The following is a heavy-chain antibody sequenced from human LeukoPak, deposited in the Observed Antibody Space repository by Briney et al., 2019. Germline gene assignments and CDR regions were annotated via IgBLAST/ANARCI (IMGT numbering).Heavy chain of an antibody. J-gene: IGHJ5*02. CDR3: ARGRGYDILTGYYRNRFDP. Sequence: GASVKVSCKASGYTFTSYDINWVRQATGQGLEWMGWMNPNSGNTGYAQKFQGRVTMTRNTSISTAYMELSRLRSEDTAVYYCARGRGYDILTGYYRNRFDPWGQGTLVTVSS. CDR2: MNPNSGNT. D-gene: IGHD3-9*01. CDR1: GYTFTSYD. V-gene: IGHV1-8*01.